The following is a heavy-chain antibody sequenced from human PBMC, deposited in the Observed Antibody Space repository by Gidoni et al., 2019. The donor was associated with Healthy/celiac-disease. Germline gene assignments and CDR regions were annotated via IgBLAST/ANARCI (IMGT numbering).Heavy chain of an antibody. J-gene: IGHJ5*02. CDR1: DGSISSSIYY. V-gene: IGHV4-39*01. D-gene: IGHD6-19*01. CDR2: SYYSGST. CDR3: ARSSSGWYRGSYWFDP. Sequence: QLPLQASSPGLVKPSETLSLTCTVSDGSISSSIYYWGWSRQPPGKGLEWIGRSYYSGSTYYNPAHKSRVTISVDTAKNKFSRKLSSVTAADKAVDECARSSSGWYRGSYWFDPWGQGTLVTVSS.